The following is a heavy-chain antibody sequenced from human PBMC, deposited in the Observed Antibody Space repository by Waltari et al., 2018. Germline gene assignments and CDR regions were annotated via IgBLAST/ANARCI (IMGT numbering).Heavy chain of an antibody. CDR3: ARVCDSSGYYYDYYFDY. CDR2: IWYDGSNK. D-gene: IGHD3-22*01. Sequence: QVQLVESGGGVVQPGRSLRLSCAASGFTFSSYGMHWVRQAPGKGLEWVAVIWYDGSNKYYADSVKGRFTISRDNSKNTLYLQMNSLRAEDTAVYYCARVCDSSGYYYDYYFDYWGQGTLVTVSS. V-gene: IGHV3-33*01. J-gene: IGHJ4*02. CDR1: GFTFSSYG.